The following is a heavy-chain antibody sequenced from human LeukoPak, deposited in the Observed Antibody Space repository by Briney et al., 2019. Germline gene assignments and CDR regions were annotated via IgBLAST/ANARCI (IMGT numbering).Heavy chain of an antibody. CDR3: AREGYYGSGSPPSLYFDY. J-gene: IGHJ4*02. CDR2: TSSDLNVK. CDR1: GSTFRNYV. D-gene: IGHD3-10*01. V-gene: IGHV3-30-3*01. Sequence: GGSLRLSCAASGSTFRNYVIHWVRQAPGKGLEWVAVTSSDLNVKLYADSVKGRFTISRDNSRSTLYLQMNSLRPEDTAIYYCAREGYYGSGSPPSLYFDYWGQGTLVTVSS.